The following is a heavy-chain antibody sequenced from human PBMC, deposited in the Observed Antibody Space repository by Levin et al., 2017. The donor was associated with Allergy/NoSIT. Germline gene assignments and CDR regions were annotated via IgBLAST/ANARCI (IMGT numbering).Heavy chain of an antibody. CDR2: IWYDGTNE. D-gene: IGHD1-1*01. J-gene: IGHJ5*02. CDR3: AREDPAWGYIDH. CDR1: GFNFNTYG. Sequence: PGGSLRLSCAASGFNFNTYGMHWVRQAPGKGLEWLAIIWYDGTNERYADSVKGRFTISRDNSKNTLSLEMNSLRVEDTAVYYCAREDPAWGYIDHWGQGALVTVSS. V-gene: IGHV3-33*01.